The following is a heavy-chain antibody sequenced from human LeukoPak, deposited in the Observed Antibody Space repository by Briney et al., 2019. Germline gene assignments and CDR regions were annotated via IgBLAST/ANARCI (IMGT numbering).Heavy chain of an antibody. CDR2: INPSGAST. D-gene: IGHD3-22*01. CDR1: GYTFAAYY. Sequence: ASVKVSCKASGYTFAAYYMYWVRQAPGQGLEWMGIINPSGASTIYAQEFQGRVTMTRDMSTSTVYMELSSLRSEDTAVYYCARGRNYYDSSDYYEGDAFDIRGQGTMVTVSS. J-gene: IGHJ3*02. CDR3: ARGRNYYDSSDYYEGDAFDI. V-gene: IGHV1-46*01.